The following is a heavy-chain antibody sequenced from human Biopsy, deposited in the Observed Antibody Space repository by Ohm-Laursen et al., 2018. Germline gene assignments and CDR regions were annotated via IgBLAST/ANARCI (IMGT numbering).Heavy chain of an antibody. J-gene: IGHJ6*02. CDR1: LITVNDHY. CDR3: QGGHLPPGQFYGVDA. V-gene: IGHV3-53*01. CDR2: LHDRCVT. D-gene: IGHD3-16*01. Sequence: SLRLSCSSSLITVNDHYMSFFRQAPGNGLYWVSILHDRCVTYYADSVKGRFTISGDNSKNTLYLQMNGLRAEDTAVYFCQGGHLPPGQFYGVDAWGQGTTVTVSS.